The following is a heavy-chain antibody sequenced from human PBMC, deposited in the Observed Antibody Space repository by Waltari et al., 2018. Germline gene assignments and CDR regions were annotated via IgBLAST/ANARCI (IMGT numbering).Heavy chain of an antibody. Sequence: QVQLQESGPGLVKPSETLSLTCAVSGYSISRNYFWGWVRPPPGKGLEWIGHIYDSETIFYNPSLKSRVTISLDTSKNHFSLKLSSLTAADTAVYFCARGLSKVADYWGQGILVTVSS. CDR1: GYSISRNYF. CDR3: ARGLSKVADY. D-gene: IGHD1-26*01. CDR2: IYDSETI. V-gene: IGHV4-38-2*01. J-gene: IGHJ4*02.